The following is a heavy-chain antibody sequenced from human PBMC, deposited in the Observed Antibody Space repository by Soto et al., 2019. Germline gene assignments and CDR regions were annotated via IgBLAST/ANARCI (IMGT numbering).Heavy chain of an antibody. CDR1: GFTFSDFE. CDR3: ARRTGTAPRFDF. V-gene: IGHV3-30-3*01. J-gene: IGHJ4*02. Sequence: QVQLVESGGGVVQPGRSLRLSCSASGFTFSDFEMYWIRQAPGKGLDWVSFKSYDGSNQYYAGSVKGRFTISRDNSKNTLFLLMSSLRPEDTAVYFCARRTGTAPRFDFWGQGTLVTVSS. D-gene: IGHD1-7*01. CDR2: KSYDGSNQ.